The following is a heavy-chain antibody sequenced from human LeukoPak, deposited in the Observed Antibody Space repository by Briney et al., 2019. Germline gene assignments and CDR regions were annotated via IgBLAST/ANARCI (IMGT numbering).Heavy chain of an antibody. D-gene: IGHD1-26*01. CDR2: IRSKANSYAT. CDR1: GFTFSGSA. Sequence: GGSLRLSCAASGFTFSGSAMHWARQASGKGLEWVGRIRSKANSYATAYAASVKGRFTISRDDSKNTAYLQMNSLKTEDTAVYYCTSGIIVGATGDFDYWGQGTLVTVSS. J-gene: IGHJ4*02. CDR3: TSGIIVGATGDFDY. V-gene: IGHV3-73*01.